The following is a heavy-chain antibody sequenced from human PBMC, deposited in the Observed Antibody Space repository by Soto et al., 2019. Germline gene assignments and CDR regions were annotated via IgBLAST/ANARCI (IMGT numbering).Heavy chain of an antibody. CDR1: GFTFSTYA. J-gene: IGHJ4*02. V-gene: IGHV3-23*01. D-gene: IGHD2-2*01. Sequence: EVQLLESGGGLVQPGGSLRLPCTASGFTFSTYAMTWVRQAPGKGLEGVSTISDSGSTYYADSVKGRFTISRDNSKNTLYLEMNSLRAEDTAVYYCAKDKGGRYCSRTSCLYSFDYWGQGTLVTVSS. CDR2: ISDSGST. CDR3: AKDKGGRYCSRTSCLYSFDY.